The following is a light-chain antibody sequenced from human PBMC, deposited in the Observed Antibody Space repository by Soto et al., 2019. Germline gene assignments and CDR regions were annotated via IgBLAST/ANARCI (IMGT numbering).Light chain of an antibody. Sequence: QPVLTQPASVSGSPGQSITISCTGFGTNLGGYNFISWFQLRPDKAPKLIIFDVSSRPSGVSDRFSGSKSGNTASLTISGLQAEDEADYYCSSYTTTSTYVFGGGTKLTVL. V-gene: IGLV2-14*03. J-gene: IGLJ2*01. CDR2: DVS. CDR3: SSYTTTSTYV. CDR1: GTNLGGYNF.